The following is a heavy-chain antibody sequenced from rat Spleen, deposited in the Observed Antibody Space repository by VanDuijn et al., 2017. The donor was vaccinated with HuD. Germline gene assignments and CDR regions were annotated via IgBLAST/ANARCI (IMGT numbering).Heavy chain of an antibody. CDR1: GFTFSSYV. D-gene: IGHD1-9*01. CDR3: TTETYYGYNYHHY. CDR2: INTDSRNT. J-gene: IGHJ2*01. Sequence: EVQLVESGGGLVQPGSSLKVSCVASGFTFSSYVMHWFRQAPENGIEWLAYINTDSRNTHYAETVKGRFTISRDNAKSTLYLQMDSLRSEDTATYYCTTETYYGYNYHHYWGQGVMVTVSS. V-gene: IGHV5-43*01.